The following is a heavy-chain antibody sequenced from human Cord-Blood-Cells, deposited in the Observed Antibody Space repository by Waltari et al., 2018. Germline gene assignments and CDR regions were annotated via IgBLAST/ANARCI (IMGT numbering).Heavy chain of an antibody. CDR2: INHSGST. CDR3: ARGGGIAAAGTYQLNY. D-gene: IGHD6-13*01. Sequence: QVQLQQWGAGLLKPSETLSLTCAVYGGSFSGYYWSWIRQPPGKGLEWIGEINHSGSTNYNPSLKSRVTRSVDTSKNQFSLKLSSVTAADTAVYYCARGGGIAAAGTYQLNYWGQGTLVTVSS. V-gene: IGHV4-34*01. J-gene: IGHJ4*02. CDR1: GGSFSGYY.